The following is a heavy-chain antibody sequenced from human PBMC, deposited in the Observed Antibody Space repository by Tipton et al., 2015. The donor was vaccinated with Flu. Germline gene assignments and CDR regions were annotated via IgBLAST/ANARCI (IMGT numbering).Heavy chain of an antibody. J-gene: IGHJ1*01. CDR2: INPSGGNT. V-gene: IGHV1-46*01. Sequence: QSGAEVKKPGASVKISCTASGYSFTTYNIHWVRQAPGQGLEWMGIINPSGGNTNPAQKFQGRVTMTRDTSTSTVYMELSSLRPDDTAVYYCAREFRRMDTISAEFFQHWGQGTLVTVSS. D-gene: IGHD5-24*01. CDR3: AREFRRMDTISAEFFQH. CDR1: GYSFTTYN.